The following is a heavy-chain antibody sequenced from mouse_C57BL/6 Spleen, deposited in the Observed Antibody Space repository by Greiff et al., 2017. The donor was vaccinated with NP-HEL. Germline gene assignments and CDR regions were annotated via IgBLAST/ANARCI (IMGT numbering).Heavy chain of an antibody. J-gene: IGHJ4*01. D-gene: IGHD2-2*01. CDR3: ARDYGYDGSAMDY. Sequence: VHVKQSGPVLVKPGASVKMSFKASGSTFTDSSMTWFTQLHGQFLDWIGVINPYNVGTSYNQPFKGQATLTVDKSSSTAYMELNSLTSEDSAVYYCARDYGYDGSAMDYWGQGTSVTVSS. CDR1: GSTFTDSS. V-gene: IGHV1-19*01. CDR2: INPYNVGT.